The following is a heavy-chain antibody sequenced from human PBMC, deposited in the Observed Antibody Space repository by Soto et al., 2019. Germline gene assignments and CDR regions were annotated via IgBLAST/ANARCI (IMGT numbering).Heavy chain of an antibody. J-gene: IGHJ4*02. CDR3: ARAGPYSSPIVY. D-gene: IGHD3-22*01. Sequence: ASVKVSCKASGYTFTSYDINWVRQATGQGLEWMGWMNPNSGNTGYAQKFQGRVTMTTDTSMSTAYMELRSLRSEDTAVYYCARAGPYSSPIVYWGQGTLVTVSS. CDR1: GYTFTSYD. V-gene: IGHV1-8*01. CDR2: MNPNSGNT.